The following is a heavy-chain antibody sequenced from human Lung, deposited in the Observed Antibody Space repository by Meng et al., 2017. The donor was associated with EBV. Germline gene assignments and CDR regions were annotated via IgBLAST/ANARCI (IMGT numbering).Heavy chain of an antibody. Sequence: EVQLVESGGGLVKRGGSLRLSCAASGFTFSSYSMNWVRQAPGKGLEWVSSISSSSSYIYYADSVKGRFTISRDNAKNSLYLQMNSLRAEDTAVYYCASNDILTGYSYWGQGTLVTVSS. D-gene: IGHD3-9*01. CDR1: GFTFSSYS. CDR3: ASNDILTGYSY. V-gene: IGHV3-21*01. CDR2: ISSSSSYI. J-gene: IGHJ4*02.